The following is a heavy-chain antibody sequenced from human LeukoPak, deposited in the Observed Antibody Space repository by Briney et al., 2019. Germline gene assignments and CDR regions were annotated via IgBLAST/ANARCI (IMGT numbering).Heavy chain of an antibody. CDR3: AKVLNEYYYDSSGYYIFDY. D-gene: IGHD3-22*01. CDR1: GFTFSSYA. V-gene: IGHV3-23*01. Sequence: GGSLRLSCAASGFTFSSYAMSWVRQAPGKGLEWVSAISGSGGSTYYADSVKGRFTISKDNSKNTLYLKMNSLRAEDTAVYYCAKVLNEYYYDSSGYYIFDYWGQGTLVTVSS. CDR2: ISGSGGST. J-gene: IGHJ4*02.